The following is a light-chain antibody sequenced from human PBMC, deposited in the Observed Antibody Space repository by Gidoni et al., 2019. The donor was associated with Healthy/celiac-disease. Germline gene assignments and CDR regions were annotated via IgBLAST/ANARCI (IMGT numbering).Light chain of an antibody. J-gene: IGLJ3*02. Sequence: QSALTQPASVSGSPGQSITISCTGTSSDVGGYNYVSWYQQHPGKAPKLMIYEVSNRPSGVSNRFSGSKSGNTASLTISGLQAEDEADYFCSSYTSSRHWVFGGGTKLTV. CDR3: SSYTSSRHWV. CDR2: EVS. V-gene: IGLV2-14*01. CDR1: SSDVGGYNY.